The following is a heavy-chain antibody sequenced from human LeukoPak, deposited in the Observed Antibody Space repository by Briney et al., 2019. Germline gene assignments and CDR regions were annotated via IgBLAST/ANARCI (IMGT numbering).Heavy chain of an antibody. D-gene: IGHD5-18*01. CDR2: ISGSGGST. CDR1: GFTFSSYA. Sequence: GGSLRLSCATSGFTFSSYAMSWVRQAPEKGLEWVSAISGSGGSTYYADSVKGRFTISRDNSKNTLYLQMNSLRAEDTAVYYCAVVDTASGYWGQGTLVTVSS. V-gene: IGHV3-23*01. J-gene: IGHJ4*02. CDR3: AVVDTASGY.